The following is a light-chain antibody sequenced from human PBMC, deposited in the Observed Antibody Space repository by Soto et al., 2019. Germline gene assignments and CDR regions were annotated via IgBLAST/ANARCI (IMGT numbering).Light chain of an antibody. V-gene: IGLV1-40*01. J-gene: IGLJ2*01. CDR1: SSNIGAGYD. Sequence: QSVLTQPPSVSGAPGQRVTISCTGSSSNIGAGYDVHWYQQLPGTAPKLLIYGNSNRPSGVPDRFSGSKSGTSASLAITGLQAEDEAEYYSQSYDSSLSSVVFGGGTKLTVL. CDR3: QSYDSSLSSVV. CDR2: GNS.